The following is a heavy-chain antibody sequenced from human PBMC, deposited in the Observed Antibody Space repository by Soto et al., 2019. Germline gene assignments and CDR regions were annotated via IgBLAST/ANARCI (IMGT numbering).Heavy chain of an antibody. CDR3: ARILTATGGHFDS. Sequence: SLXTSGVGVGWVRQSPEKALEWLALIFWDDDKRYSPSLRSRLTIAKDTSKNQVVLTLTNVEPVDTATYYCARILTATGGHFDSWGQGALVTVSS. CDR2: IFWDDDK. J-gene: IGHJ4*02. D-gene: IGHD2-8*02. V-gene: IGHV2-5*02. CDR1: SLXTSGVG.